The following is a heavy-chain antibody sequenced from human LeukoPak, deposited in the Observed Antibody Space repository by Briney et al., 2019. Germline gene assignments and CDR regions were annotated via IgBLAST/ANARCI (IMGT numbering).Heavy chain of an antibody. CDR1: GFTFDDYG. CDR3: ARYDYRYYYYYMDV. J-gene: IGHJ6*03. CDR2: INWNGGST. V-gene: IGHV3-20*04. Sequence: GGSLRLSCAASGFTFDDYGMSWVRQAPGKGLEWVSGINWNGGSTGYADSVKGRFTISRDNAKNSLYLQMNSLRAEDTALYYCARYDYRYYYYYMDVWGKGTTVTVSS. D-gene: IGHD4-11*01.